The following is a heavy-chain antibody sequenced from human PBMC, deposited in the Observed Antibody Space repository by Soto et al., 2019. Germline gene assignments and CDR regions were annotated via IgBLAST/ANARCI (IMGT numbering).Heavy chain of an antibody. CDR1: GDTFDTFA. J-gene: IGHJ6*02. Sequence: QVQLVQSGAEVLKPGSSVKLSCKTSGDTFDTFAISWVRQAPGQGLEWMGGIIPIFRTPDYTQKFQGRVTITADVSTSTAYMELSSLRSEDTAVYYCARDKGRRQLGGNYYYALAVWGQGTTVTVSS. D-gene: IGHD1-1*01. V-gene: IGHV1-69*12. CDR3: ARDKGRRQLGGNYYYALAV. CDR2: IIPIFRTP.